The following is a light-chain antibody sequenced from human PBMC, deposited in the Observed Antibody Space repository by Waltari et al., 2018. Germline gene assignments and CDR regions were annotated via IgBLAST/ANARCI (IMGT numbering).Light chain of an antibody. Sequence: VLTQSPNFQSVTPRDRVTITCRASQNIDISLHWYQQKPGQSPKLLIKYASQSISGVPSRFSGSGSGTEFTLTITGLETEDAAAYYCHQSRSLPHTFGQGTKLEIK. CDR2: YAS. CDR3: HQSRSLPHT. V-gene: IGKV6D-21*02. J-gene: IGKJ2*01. CDR1: QNIDIS.